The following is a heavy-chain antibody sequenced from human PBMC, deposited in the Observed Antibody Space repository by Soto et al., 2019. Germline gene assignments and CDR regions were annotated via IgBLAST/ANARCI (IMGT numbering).Heavy chain of an antibody. V-gene: IGHV1-69*01. D-gene: IGHD3-9*01. CDR1: GGTFSSYA. CDR2: IIPIFGTA. Sequence: VQLVQSGAEVKKPGSSVKVSCKASGGTFSSYAISWVRQAPGQGLEWMGGIIPIFGTANYAQKFQGRVTITADESTSTAYMGLSSLRSEDTAVYYCAREGSPYDILTSYYGMDVWGQGTTVTVSS. CDR3: AREGSPYDILTSYYGMDV. J-gene: IGHJ6*02.